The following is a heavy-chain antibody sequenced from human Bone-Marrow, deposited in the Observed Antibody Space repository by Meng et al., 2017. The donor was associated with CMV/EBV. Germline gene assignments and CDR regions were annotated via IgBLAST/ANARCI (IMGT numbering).Heavy chain of an antibody. D-gene: IGHD6-13*01. CDR3: ARGGYNSSIFWED. V-gene: IGHV3-7*01. CDR2: IKQEGSEK. J-gene: IGHJ4*02. Sequence: GGSRRLSCAASGFTSRTYWMSWVRQAPGKGREWVANIKQEGSEKYYVDFVKGRFNVSRDNAKNSLYFQMNSLRAEDTAVYYCARGGYNSSIFWEDWGQGTLVTVSS. CDR1: GFTSRTYW.